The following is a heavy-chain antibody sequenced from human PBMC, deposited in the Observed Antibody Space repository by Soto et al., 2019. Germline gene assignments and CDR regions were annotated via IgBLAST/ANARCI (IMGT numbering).Heavy chain of an antibody. J-gene: IGHJ4*02. CDR2: ISGTGGST. Sequence: EVLLLESGGGLVQPGGSLRLSCAASGFTFSTYAMIWVRQAPGKGLEWVSAISGTGGSTYYADSVKGRFTISRDNSKNTLYLQRNSLRADDTAVYYCAKDHEQHLGGRFDYWGQGTLVTVSS. CDR1: GFTFSTYA. V-gene: IGHV3-23*01. CDR3: AKDHEQHLGGRFDY. D-gene: IGHD6-13*01.